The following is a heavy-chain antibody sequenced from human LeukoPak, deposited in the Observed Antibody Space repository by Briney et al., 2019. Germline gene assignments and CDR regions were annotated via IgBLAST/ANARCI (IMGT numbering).Heavy chain of an antibody. Sequence: GGSLRLSCAASGFTFSSYAMTWVRQAPGKGLEWVSTISGSGANTYYADSVKGRFTNSRDNSKNTLSLQMNSLRVEDTALYYCAKYSDSTGAHYFDYWGQGTLVTVSS. CDR1: GFTFSSYA. J-gene: IGHJ4*02. V-gene: IGHV3-23*01. CDR2: ISGSGANT. D-gene: IGHD2/OR15-2a*01. CDR3: AKYSDSTGAHYFDY.